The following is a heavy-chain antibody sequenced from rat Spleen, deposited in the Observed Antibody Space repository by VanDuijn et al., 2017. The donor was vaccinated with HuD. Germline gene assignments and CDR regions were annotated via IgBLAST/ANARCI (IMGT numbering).Heavy chain of an antibody. D-gene: IGHD1-7*01. Sequence: EVQLVESGGGLVQPGRSLKLSCVASGFTFNNYWMTWIRQAPGKGLEWVASITNTGGSTYYPDSVKGRFTISRDNAKSTLYLQMNSLRSEDTATYYGTRVNTMGHGMEAWGQGASVTVSS. CDR1: GFTFNNYW. CDR3: TRVNTMGHGMEA. J-gene: IGHJ4*01. V-gene: IGHV5-31*01. CDR2: ITNTGGST.